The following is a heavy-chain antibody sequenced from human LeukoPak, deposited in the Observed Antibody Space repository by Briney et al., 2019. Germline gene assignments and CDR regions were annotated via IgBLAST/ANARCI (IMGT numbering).Heavy chain of an antibody. CDR3: ARHGNPTPYYNDSSGYYYSWFDP. V-gene: IGHV4-39*01. J-gene: IGHJ5*02. CDR1: GGSISSSSYY. Sequence: SETLSLTCTVSGGSISSSSYYWGWIRQPPGKGLEWIGSIYYSGSTYYNPSITSRVTISVDTSKNQFSLKLSSVTAADTAVYYCARHGNPTPYYNDSSGYYYSWFDPWGQGTLVTVPS. D-gene: IGHD3-22*01. CDR2: IYYSGST.